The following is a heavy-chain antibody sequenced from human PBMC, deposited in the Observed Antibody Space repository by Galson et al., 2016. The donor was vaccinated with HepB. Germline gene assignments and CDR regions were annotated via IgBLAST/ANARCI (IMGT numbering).Heavy chain of an antibody. CDR2: IDWDDDK. V-gene: IGHV2-70*01. J-gene: IGHJ6*02. D-gene: IGHD5-12*01. CDR3: ARVRSRGGLRSNYDYYYGMDV. CDR1: GFSLSTSGMC. Sequence: PALVKPTQTLTLTCTFSGFSLSTSGMCVSWIRQPPGKALEWLALIDWDDDKYYSTSLKTRLTISKDTPKNQVVLTMTKMDPVDTATYYCARVRSRGGLRSNYDYYYGMDVWGQGTTVTVSS.